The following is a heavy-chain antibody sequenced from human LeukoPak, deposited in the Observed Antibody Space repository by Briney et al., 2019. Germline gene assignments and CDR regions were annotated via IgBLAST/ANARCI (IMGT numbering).Heavy chain of an antibody. D-gene: IGHD2-15*01. CDR1: GFTFDDYG. J-gene: IGHJ4*02. V-gene: IGHV3-20*04. Sequence: GGSLRLSCAASGFTFDDYGMSRVRQVPGKGLEWVTGINWNGDRTSYADSVKGRFTISRENAKNSLYLQMNSLRVEDTAFYYCTRKGISGGSLRHSFDYWGRGTLVAVSS. CDR3: TRKGISGGSLRHSFDY. CDR2: INWNGDRT.